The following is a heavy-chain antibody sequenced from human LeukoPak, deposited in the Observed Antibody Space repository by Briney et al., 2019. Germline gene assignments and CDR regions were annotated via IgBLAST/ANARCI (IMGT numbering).Heavy chain of an antibody. D-gene: IGHD2-8*02. V-gene: IGHV3-23*01. J-gene: IGHJ4*02. CDR1: GFTFSGYA. CDR2: ISGSGGST. Sequence: GGSLRLSCAASGFTFSGYAMSWVRQAPGKGLEWVPAISGSGGSTYYADSVKGRFTISRDNSKNTLYLQMNSLRAEDTAVYYCAKDIWYYFDYWGQGTLVTVSS. CDR3: AKDIWYYFDY.